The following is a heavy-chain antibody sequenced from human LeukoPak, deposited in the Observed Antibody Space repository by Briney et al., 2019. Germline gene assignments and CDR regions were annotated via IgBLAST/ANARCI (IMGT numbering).Heavy chain of an antibody. D-gene: IGHD3-10*01. CDR3: ARDRYAYGSGSYFDY. CDR2: ISSSSSYT. V-gene: IGHV3-11*06. Sequence: PGGSLRLSCAASGLTFSDYYMSWIRQAPGKGLEWVSYISSSSSYTNYADSVKGRFTISRGNAKNSLYLQMNSLRAEDTAVYYCARDRYAYGSGSYFDYWGQGTLVTVSS. CDR1: GLTFSDYY. J-gene: IGHJ4*02.